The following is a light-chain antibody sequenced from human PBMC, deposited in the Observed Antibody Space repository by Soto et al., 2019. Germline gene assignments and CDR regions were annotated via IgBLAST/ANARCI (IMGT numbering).Light chain of an antibody. Sequence: QSVLTQPPSASGTPGQRVTFSCAGSNSNIGRNNVYWYQQLPGTAPKLLIYKINQRPSGVPDRFSGSKSGTSASLAISGLRSEDEDNYYCAVWDVNLSGVVFGGGTKLTVL. V-gene: IGLV1-47*01. CDR1: NSNIGRNN. CDR2: KIN. J-gene: IGLJ3*02. CDR3: AVWDVNLSGVV.